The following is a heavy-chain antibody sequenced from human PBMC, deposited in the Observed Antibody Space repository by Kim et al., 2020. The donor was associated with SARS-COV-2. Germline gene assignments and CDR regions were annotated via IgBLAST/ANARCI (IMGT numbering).Heavy chain of an antibody. J-gene: IGHJ1*01. CDR3: ATGAPGH. V-gene: IGHV4-34*01. CDR2: NHTGST. Sequence: NHTGSTKYNPSLTSRVSMSIDTSKKQFSLKLSSVTAADTAVYYWATGAPGHWGQGTLVTVSS.